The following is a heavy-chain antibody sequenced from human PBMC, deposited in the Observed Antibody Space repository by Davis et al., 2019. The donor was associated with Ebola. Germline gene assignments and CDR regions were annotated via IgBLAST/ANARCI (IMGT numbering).Heavy chain of an antibody. V-gene: IGHV1-69*10. CDR2: IIPILGIA. D-gene: IGHD2-15*01. J-gene: IGHJ6*02. CDR1: GGTFSSYA. CDR3: ASHCSGGSCLSYYYYGMDV. Sequence: SVKVSCKASGGTFSSYAISWVRQAPGQGLEWMGGIIPILGIANYAQKFQGRVTITADESTSTAYMELSSLRSDDTAVYYCASHCSGGSCLSYYYYGMDVWGQGTTVTVSS.